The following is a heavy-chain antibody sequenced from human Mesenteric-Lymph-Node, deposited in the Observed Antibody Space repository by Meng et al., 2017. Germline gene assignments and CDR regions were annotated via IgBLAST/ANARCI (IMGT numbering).Heavy chain of an antibody. V-gene: IGHV1-46*01. Sequence: ASVKVSCKASGYTFTSYGISWVRQAPGQGLEWMGMINPSGGSTHYTPKFQGRVTMTRDPSTSTVFMEVTSLRSEDTAVYYCARDHFDSSAILKYFDLWGQGTLVTVSS. CDR1: GYTFTSYG. CDR3: ARDHFDSSAILKYFDL. D-gene: IGHD3-22*01. CDR2: INPSGGST. J-gene: IGHJ4*02.